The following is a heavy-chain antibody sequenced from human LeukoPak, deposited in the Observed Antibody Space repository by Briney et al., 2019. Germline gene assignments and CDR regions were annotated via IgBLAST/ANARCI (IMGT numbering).Heavy chain of an antibody. V-gene: IGHV1-8*02. Sequence: GASVKVSCKASGYTFTGYYMHWVRQAPGQGLEWMGRINPNSGNTGYAQKFQGRVTMTRNTSISTAYMELSSLRSEDTAVYYCARDDPYYWGSVWFDPWGQGTLVTVSS. J-gene: IGHJ5*02. D-gene: IGHD3-22*01. CDR1: GYTFTGYY. CDR2: INPNSGNT. CDR3: ARDDPYYWGSVWFDP.